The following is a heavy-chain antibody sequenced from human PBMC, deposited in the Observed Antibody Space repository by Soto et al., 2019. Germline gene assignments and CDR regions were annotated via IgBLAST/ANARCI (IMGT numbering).Heavy chain of an antibody. CDR1: GFSLSTSGVG. Sequence: QITLKESGPTLVKPTQTLTLTCTFSGFSLSTSGVGVGWIRQPPGKALEWLALIYWDDDKRYSPSLKRRLTITKDTSKNQVVLTMTNMDPVDTATYYCSHSGSGWPYFDYWGQGTLVTDFS. J-gene: IGHJ4*02. CDR3: SHSGSGWPYFDY. V-gene: IGHV2-5*02. D-gene: IGHD6-19*01. CDR2: IYWDDDK.